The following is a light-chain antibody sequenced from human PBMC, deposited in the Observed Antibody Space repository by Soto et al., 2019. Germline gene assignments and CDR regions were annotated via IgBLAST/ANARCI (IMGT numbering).Light chain of an antibody. CDR1: SSDVGGYNY. CDR3: SSYTSSSTLDGV. Sequence: QSVLTQPASVSGSPGQSITISCTGTSSDVGGYNYVSWYQQHPGNAPKLMIYDVSDRPSGVSNRFSGSKSGNTASLTISGLQAEDEADYYCSSYTSSSTLDGVFRTGTKVTVL. J-gene: IGLJ1*01. CDR2: DVS. V-gene: IGLV2-14*01.